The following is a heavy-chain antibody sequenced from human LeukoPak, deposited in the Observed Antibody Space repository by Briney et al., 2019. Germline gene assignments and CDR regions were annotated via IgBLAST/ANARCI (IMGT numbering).Heavy chain of an antibody. CDR1: GFTFSSYG. CDR2: ISGSGGST. V-gene: IGHV3-23*01. D-gene: IGHD3-10*01. J-gene: IGHJ4*02. CDR3: AKSRGSHCGSGSYFLYVH. Sequence: GGSLRLSCAASGFTFSSYGMNWVRQAPGGGLEWVSSISGSGGSTYYADSVKGRFAISRDNSKNTLYLQMNSLRAEDTAVYYCAKSRGSHCGSGSYFLYVHWGQGTLVTVSS.